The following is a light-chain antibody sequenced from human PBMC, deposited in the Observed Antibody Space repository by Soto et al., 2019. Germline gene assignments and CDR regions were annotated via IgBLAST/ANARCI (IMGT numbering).Light chain of an antibody. J-gene: IGKJ1*01. CDR2: GAS. Sequence: EIVLTQSPGTLSLSPGARATLSCRASQSVSSSYLAWYQQKPGQAPRLLIYGASSRATGIPDRFSGSGSGTDFTLTISRLAPEDFAVYYCQQYGSSRTFGQGTKVDIK. CDR3: QQYGSSRT. V-gene: IGKV3-20*01. CDR1: QSVSSSY.